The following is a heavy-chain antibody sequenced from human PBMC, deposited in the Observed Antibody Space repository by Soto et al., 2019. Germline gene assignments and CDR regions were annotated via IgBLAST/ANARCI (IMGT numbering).Heavy chain of an antibody. CDR2: IYYSGST. CDR3: ARGDSSGDYYYYYYMDV. D-gene: IGHD6-6*01. CDR1: GGSISSYY. V-gene: IGHV4-59*01. J-gene: IGHJ6*03. Sequence: SETLCLTCTVSGGSISSYYWSWIRQPPGKGLEWIGYIYYSGSTNYNPSLKSRVTISVDTSKNQFSLKLSSVTAADTAVYYCARGDSSGDYYYYYYMDVWGKGTTVTVSS.